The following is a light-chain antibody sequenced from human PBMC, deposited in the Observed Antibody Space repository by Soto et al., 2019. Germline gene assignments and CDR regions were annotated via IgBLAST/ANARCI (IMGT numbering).Light chain of an antibody. Sequence: QALLTQAPWVSAAPGQTFTLSCSGSISNIGNNYVSWFQQFPGTGPKLLIYDNYKRPSGIPDRFSGSKYGTSATLGITGLQIGDEADYYCATWDSSLSAAVFGGGTKVTVL. CDR1: ISNIGNNY. CDR2: DNY. CDR3: ATWDSSLSAAV. J-gene: IGLJ2*01. V-gene: IGLV1-51*01.